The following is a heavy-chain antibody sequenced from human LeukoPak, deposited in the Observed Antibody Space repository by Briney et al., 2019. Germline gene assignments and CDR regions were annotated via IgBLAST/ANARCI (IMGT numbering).Heavy chain of an antibody. D-gene: IGHD6-13*01. CDR2: IYPGDSDI. CDR3: ARHGSIAAPGDC. Sequence: VKSLKISCKGSGYSFTSYWIGWVRQMPGKGLEWMGIIYPGDSDIRYSPSFQGQVTISADKSISTAFLQWSSMKASDTAMYYCARHGSIAAPGDCWGQGTLVTVRS. V-gene: IGHV5-51*01. CDR1: GYSFTSYW. J-gene: IGHJ4*02.